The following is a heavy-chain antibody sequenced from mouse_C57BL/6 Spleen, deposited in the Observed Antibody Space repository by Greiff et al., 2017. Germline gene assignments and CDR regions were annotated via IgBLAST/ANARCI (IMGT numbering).Heavy chain of an antibody. D-gene: IGHD4-1*01. V-gene: IGHV1-64*01. CDR2: IHPNSGST. CDR3: ARSDWDALYAMDY. CDR1: GYTFTSYW. J-gene: IGHJ4*01. Sequence: VQLQQPGAELVKPGASVKLSCKASGYTFTSYWMHWVKQRPGQGLEWIGMIHPNSGSTNYNEKFKSKATLTVYKSSSTAYMQLSSLTSEDSAVYYCARSDWDALYAMDYWGQGTSVTVSS.